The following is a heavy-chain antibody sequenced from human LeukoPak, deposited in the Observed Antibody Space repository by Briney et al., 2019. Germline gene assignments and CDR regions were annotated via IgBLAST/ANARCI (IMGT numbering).Heavy chain of an antibody. CDR2: IIPIFGTA. V-gene: IGHV1-69*13. Sequence: SVKVSCRASGGTFSSYAISWVRQAPGQGLEWMGGIIPIFGTANYALKFQGRVTITADESTSTAYMELSSLRSEDTAVYYCARGEDYDFWSGFRGAFDIWGQGTMVTVSS. CDR3: ARGEDYDFWSGFRGAFDI. D-gene: IGHD3-3*01. J-gene: IGHJ3*02. CDR1: GGTFSSYA.